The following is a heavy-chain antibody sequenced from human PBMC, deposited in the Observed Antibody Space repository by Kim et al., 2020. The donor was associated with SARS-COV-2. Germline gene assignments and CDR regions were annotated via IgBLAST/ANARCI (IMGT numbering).Heavy chain of an antibody. J-gene: IGHJ4*02. D-gene: IGHD4-17*01. CDR2: ISYDGSNK. CDR3: AKSPYGDSSFDY. CDR1: GFTFSSYG. Sequence: GGSLRLSCAASGFTFSSYGMHWVRQAPGKGLEWVAVISYDGSNKYYADSVKGRFTISRDNSKNTLYLQMNSLRAEDTAVYYCAKSPYGDSSFDYWGQGTLVTVSS. V-gene: IGHV3-30*18.